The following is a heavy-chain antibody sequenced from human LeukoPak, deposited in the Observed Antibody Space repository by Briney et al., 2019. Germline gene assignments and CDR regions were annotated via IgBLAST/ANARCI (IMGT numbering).Heavy chain of an antibody. D-gene: IGHD6-13*01. V-gene: IGHV1-46*01. J-gene: IGHJ4*02. CDR2: INPSGGST. CDR1: GYSFTNNY. Sequence: ASVKVSRKASGYSFTNNYMHWVRQAPGQGLEWMGVINPSGGSTSYAQDFQGRLTMTGDTSTSTVYMELSSLRFEDTAVYYCARSGYSSRWSYLDYWGQGTLVTVSS. CDR3: ARSGYSSRWSYLDY.